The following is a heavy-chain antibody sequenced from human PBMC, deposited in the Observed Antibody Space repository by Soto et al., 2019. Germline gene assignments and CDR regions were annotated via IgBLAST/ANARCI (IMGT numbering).Heavy chain of an antibody. V-gene: IGHV3-15*01. CDR2: IKREGDGGTT. CDR3: TADIPGLNFPVDY. J-gene: IGHJ4*02. D-gene: IGHD2-21*01. CDR1: GFTFTNAW. Sequence: EVQLVESGGGLVKPGGSLRLSCAASGFTFTNAWMSWVRQAPGKGLEWVALIKREGDGGTTDFAAPVKGRFTISRDDSQNALYLQMNSLKTEDTAVYYCTADIPGLNFPVDYWGQGTVVTVSS.